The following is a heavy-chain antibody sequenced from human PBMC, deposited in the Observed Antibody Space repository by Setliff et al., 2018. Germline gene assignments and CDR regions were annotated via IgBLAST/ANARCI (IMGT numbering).Heavy chain of an antibody. CDR1: GYSFTSNW. Sequence: PGESLKISCKGSGYSFTSNWIAWVRQMPGKGLECMGIIYPGNSNTRYSPPFQGQVTISADKAINTAYLQWNSLQASDTAMYYCARQGCSSTSCHSIDYWGQGPLVTVSS. CDR2: IYPGNSNT. CDR3: ARQGCSSTSCHSIDY. V-gene: IGHV5-51*01. D-gene: IGHD2-2*01. J-gene: IGHJ4*02.